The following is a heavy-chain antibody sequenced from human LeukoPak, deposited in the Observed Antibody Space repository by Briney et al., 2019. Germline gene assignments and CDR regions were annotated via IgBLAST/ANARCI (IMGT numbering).Heavy chain of an antibody. D-gene: IGHD6-13*01. V-gene: IGHV1-2*02. CDR2: INPNSGGT. J-gene: IGHJ4*02. CDR3: ARDIKQQLAPFDY. CDR1: GYTFTGYY. Sequence: ASVKVSCKASGYTFTGYYIHWVRQAPGQGLEWMGWINPNSGGTNYAQNFQGRVTMTRDTSISTAYMELSRLRSDDTAVYYCARDIKQQLAPFDYWGQGTLVTVSS.